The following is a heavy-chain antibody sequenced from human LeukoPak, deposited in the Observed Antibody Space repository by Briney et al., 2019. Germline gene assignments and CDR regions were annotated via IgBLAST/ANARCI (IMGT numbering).Heavy chain of an antibody. V-gene: IGHV3-20*04. CDR1: GFNFDDYG. CDR3: ARTAGGVAAAGTLDY. Sequence: GGSLRLSCAASGFNFDDYGMSWVRQVPGKGLEWVSGINWNGGTTGYADSVKGRFTISRDNAKNSLYLQMNSLRAEDTALYYCARTAGGVAAAGTLDYWGQGTLVTVSS. CDR2: INWNGGTT. D-gene: IGHD6-13*01. J-gene: IGHJ4*02.